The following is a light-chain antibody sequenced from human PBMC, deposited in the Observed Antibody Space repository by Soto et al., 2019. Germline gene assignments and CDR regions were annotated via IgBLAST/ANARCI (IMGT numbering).Light chain of an antibody. CDR2: DDS. Sequence: DIQMPQSPSTLSASVGASVPIPCRASQNIRNWLAWYQQKPGKDPNPLIYDDSSLKSGVPARFSGSGSGTEFTLTISSLQPDDFATYYCQQYNTYSTFGQGTRLEIK. J-gene: IGKJ5*01. CDR1: QNIRNW. V-gene: IGKV1-5*01. CDR3: QQYNTYST.